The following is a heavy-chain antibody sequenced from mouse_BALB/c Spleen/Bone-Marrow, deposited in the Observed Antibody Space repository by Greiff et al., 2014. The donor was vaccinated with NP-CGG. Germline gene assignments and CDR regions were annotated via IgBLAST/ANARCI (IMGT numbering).Heavy chain of an antibody. CDR2: ILPGSGST. CDR3: ARRLLYYFDY. CDR1: GYTFSTYW. Sequence: QVQLQQSGAELMKPGASVKISCKATGYTFSTYWIEWVKQRPGHGLEWIGEILPGSGSTNYNKKFKGKATFTADTSSNTAYMQLSSLTSEDSAVYYCARRLLYYFDYWGQGTTLTVSS. J-gene: IGHJ2*01. V-gene: IGHV1-9*01. D-gene: IGHD1-2*01.